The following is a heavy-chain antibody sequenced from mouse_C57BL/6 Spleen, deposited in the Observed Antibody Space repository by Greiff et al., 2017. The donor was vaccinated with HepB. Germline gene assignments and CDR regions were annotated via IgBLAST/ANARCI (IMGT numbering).Heavy chain of an antibody. CDR1: GYTFTDYY. D-gene: IGHD4-1*02. CDR3: ASATRTFAY. J-gene: IGHJ3*01. CDR2: INPNNGGT. V-gene: IGHV1-26*01. Sequence: EVQLQQSGPELVKPGASVKISCKASGYTFTDYYMNWVKQSPGKSLEWIGDINPNNGGTSYIQKFKGKATLTVDKSSSTAYMELRSLTSEDSAVYYCASATRTFAYWGQGTLVTVSA.